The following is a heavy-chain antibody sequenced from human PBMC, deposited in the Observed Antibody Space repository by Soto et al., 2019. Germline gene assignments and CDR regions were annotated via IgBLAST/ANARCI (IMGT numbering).Heavy chain of an antibody. J-gene: IGHJ4*02. Sequence: EVQLVESGGGLVKPGGSLRLSCAASGFTFSSYTMNWVRQAPGKGLEWVSSISSSSSYIYYADSVKGRFTISRDNAKNSLYLQMNSLRAEDTAVYYCARVFSGSYYSTHWGQGTLVTVSS. V-gene: IGHV3-21*01. CDR3: ARVFSGSYYSTH. CDR1: GFTFSSYT. CDR2: ISSSSSYI. D-gene: IGHD1-26*01.